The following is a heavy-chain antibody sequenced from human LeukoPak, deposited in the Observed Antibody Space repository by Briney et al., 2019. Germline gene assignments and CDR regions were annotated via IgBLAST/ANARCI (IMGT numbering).Heavy chain of an antibody. D-gene: IGHD3-22*01. J-gene: IGHJ4*02. CDR1: GYSISSGYY. CDR3: ARDRYDYYDSRQPFDY. V-gene: IGHV4-38-2*02. Sequence: PSETLSLTCTVSGYSISSGYYWGWIRQPPGKGLEWIGSIYHSGSTYYNPSLKSRVTISVDTSKNQFSLKLSSVTAADTAVYYCARDRYDYYDSRQPFDYWGQGTPVTVSS. CDR2: IYHSGST.